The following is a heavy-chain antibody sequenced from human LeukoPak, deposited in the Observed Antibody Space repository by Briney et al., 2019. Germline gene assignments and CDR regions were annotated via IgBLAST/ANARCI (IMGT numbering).Heavy chain of an antibody. CDR1: GGTFSGYA. Sequence: ASVKVSCKASGGTFSGYAISWVRQAPGQGLEWMGRIIPILGTANYAQKFQGRVTITTDESTSTAYMELSSLRSEDTAVYYCARAGQLSTGAYFDYWGQGTLVTVSS. D-gene: IGHD6-6*01. CDR2: IIPILGTA. CDR3: ARAGQLSTGAYFDY. V-gene: IGHV1-69*11. J-gene: IGHJ4*02.